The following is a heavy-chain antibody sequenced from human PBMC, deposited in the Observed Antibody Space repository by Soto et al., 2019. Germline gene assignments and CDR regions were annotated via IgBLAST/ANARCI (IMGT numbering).Heavy chain of an antibody. V-gene: IGHV4-39*01. D-gene: IGHD2-2*01. CDR2: IYYSGST. CDR3: ARKDQLLQRHFDY. J-gene: IGHJ4*02. CDR1: GGSISSSSYY. Sequence: QLQLQESGPGLVKPSETLSLTCTVSGGSISSSSYYWGWIRQPPGKGLEWIGSIYYSGSTYYNPSLKSRVTISVDTSKNQFSLKLSSVTAADTAVYYCARKDQLLQRHFDYWGQGTLVTVSS.